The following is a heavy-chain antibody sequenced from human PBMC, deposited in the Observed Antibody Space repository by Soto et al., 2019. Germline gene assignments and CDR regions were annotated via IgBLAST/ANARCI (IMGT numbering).Heavy chain of an antibody. V-gene: IGHV3-48*02. CDR3: ARDAPRCSGGTCLDY. J-gene: IGHJ4*02. D-gene: IGHD2-15*01. CDR1: GFTFSSFS. Sequence: EVQLMESGGGLVQPGWSLRLSCAASGFTFSSFSMHWVRQAPGKGLEWVSYISSSSSTIYYAYSVRCRFTISRDNAKNPPYLQMNRRREADTAVFYCARDAPRCSGGTCLDYWGQGTLVTVSS. CDR2: ISSSSSTI.